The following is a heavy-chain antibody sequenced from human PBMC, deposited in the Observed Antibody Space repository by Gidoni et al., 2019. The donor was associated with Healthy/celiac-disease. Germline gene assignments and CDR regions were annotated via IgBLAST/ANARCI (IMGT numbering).Heavy chain of an antibody. CDR2: IYHSGST. CDR3: ARDGYKPTP. V-gene: IGHV4-38-2*02. Sequence: QVQLQESGPGLGTPSETLSLTCTVSGYSISSGYYWGWIRQPPGKGLEWIGSIYHSGSTYYNPSLKRRVTISVDTSTNQFSLKLSSVPAADTAVYYCARDGYKPTPWGQGTLVTVSS. D-gene: IGHD5-12*01. CDR1: GYSISSGYY. J-gene: IGHJ5*02.